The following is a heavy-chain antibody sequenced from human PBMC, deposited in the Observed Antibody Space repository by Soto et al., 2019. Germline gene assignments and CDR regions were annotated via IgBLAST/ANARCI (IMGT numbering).Heavy chain of an antibody. CDR2: INADNGNT. V-gene: IGHV1-3*01. J-gene: IGHJ4*02. CDR1: GYTFTSYA. CDR3: ARDLPPVDY. Sequence: ASVKVSCKASGYTFTSYAMHWVRQAPGQRLEWMGWINADNGNTKYSQKLQGRVTITRDTSTSTAYMELRSLRSDDTAVYYCARDLPPVDYWGQGTLVTVSS.